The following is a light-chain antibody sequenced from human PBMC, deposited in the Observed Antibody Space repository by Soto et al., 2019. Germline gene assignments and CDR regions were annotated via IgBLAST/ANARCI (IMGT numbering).Light chain of an antibody. V-gene: IGKV3-15*01. CDR2: YAS. J-gene: IGKJ5*01. Sequence: EIMMTQSPGTLSVSPGERATLSCRASESVSNNLAWYQQKPGHAPRLLIYYASTRATGIPDRLSGSGSGTEFTLTITSLQSEDFALYYCQQYNDWPPITFGQGARLEMK. CDR3: QQYNDWPPIT. CDR1: ESVSNN.